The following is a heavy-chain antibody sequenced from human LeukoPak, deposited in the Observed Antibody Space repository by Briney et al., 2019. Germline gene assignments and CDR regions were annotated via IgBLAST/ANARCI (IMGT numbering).Heavy chain of an antibody. V-gene: IGHV1-2*02. Sequence: ASVKVSRKASGYTFTGYYMHWVRQAPGQGLEWMGWINPNSGGTNYAQKFQGRVTVTRDTSISTAYMELSRLRSDDTAVYYCARSLPANCGGDCYLSYWGQGTLVTVSS. CDR2: INPNSGGT. J-gene: IGHJ4*02. CDR1: GYTFTGYY. CDR3: ARSLPANCGGDCYLSY. D-gene: IGHD2-21*02.